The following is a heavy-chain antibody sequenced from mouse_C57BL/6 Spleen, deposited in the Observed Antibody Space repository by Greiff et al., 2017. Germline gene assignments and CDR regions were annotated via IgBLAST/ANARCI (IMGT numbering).Heavy chain of an antibody. CDR2: ISNDGSN. J-gene: IGHJ2*01. V-gene: IGHV3-6*01. D-gene: IGHD1-1*01. CDR1: GYSITSGYY. Sequence: EVQLQESGPGLVKPSQSLSLTCSVTGYSITSGYYWNWIRQFPGNKLEWMGYISNDGSNNYNPSLKNLISITLDTSKNQFFLKLNSVTTEDTATYYCAKEEVVSFDYWGQGTTLTVSS. CDR3: AKEEVVSFDY.